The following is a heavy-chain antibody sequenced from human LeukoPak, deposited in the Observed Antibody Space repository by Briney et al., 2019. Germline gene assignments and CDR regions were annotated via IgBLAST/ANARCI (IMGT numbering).Heavy chain of an antibody. CDR1: GYTFTSYA. CDR3: ARVRGICSTTSCYPHY. J-gene: IGHJ4*02. D-gene: IGHD2-2*01. CDR2: ISTNTGNP. Sequence: ASVKVSCKAPGYTFTSYAMSWVRQAPGQGLEWMGWISTNTGNPTYAQGFTGRFVFSLDTSASTTYLQISSLQAEDTAVYYCARVRGICSTTSCYPHYWGQGTLVTVSS. V-gene: IGHV7-4-1*02.